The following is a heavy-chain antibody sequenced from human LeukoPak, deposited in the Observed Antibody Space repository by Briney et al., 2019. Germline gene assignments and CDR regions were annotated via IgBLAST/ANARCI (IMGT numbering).Heavy chain of an antibody. CDR3: ARGVAISSSGWYDTFDY. D-gene: IGHD6-19*01. V-gene: IGHV3-64*02. CDR1: GFTFSNSA. J-gene: IGHJ4*02. Sequence: GGPLRLSCAASGFTFSNSAMYWVRQAPGEGLEFVSVISTNGDRIYYADSLKGRFTISRDNSKNTLYLQMGSLRADDMAVYYCARGVAISSSGWYDTFDYWGQGALVTISS. CDR2: ISTNGDRI.